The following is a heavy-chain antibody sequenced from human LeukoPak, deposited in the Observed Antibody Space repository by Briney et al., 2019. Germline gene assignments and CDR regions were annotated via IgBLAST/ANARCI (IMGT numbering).Heavy chain of an antibody. V-gene: IGHV6-1*01. CDR2: TYYRSKWYN. CDR3: ARDSYSGSYYPRARAFDI. CDR1: GDIVSSNSAA. J-gene: IGHJ3*02. D-gene: IGHD1-26*01. Sequence: SQTLSLTCAISGDIVSSNSAAWNWIRQSPSRGLEWLVRTYYRSKWYNDYAVSVKSRITINPDTSKNQFSLQLNSVTPEDTAVYYCARDSYSGSYYPRARAFDIWGQGTMVTVSS.